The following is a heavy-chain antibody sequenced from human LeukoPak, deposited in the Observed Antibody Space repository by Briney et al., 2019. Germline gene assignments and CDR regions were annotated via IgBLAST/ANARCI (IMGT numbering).Heavy chain of an antibody. J-gene: IGHJ6*03. CDR1: GGSFSGYY. D-gene: IGHD5-24*01. Sequence: SETLSLTCAVYGGSFSGYYWSWIRQPPGKGLEWIGEINHSGSTNYNPSLKSRVTISVDTSKNQFSLTLSSVTAADTAVYYCARARRDGYTTRYYYYYIDVWGKGTTVTVSS. V-gene: IGHV4-34*01. CDR2: INHSGST. CDR3: ARARRDGYTTRYYYYYIDV.